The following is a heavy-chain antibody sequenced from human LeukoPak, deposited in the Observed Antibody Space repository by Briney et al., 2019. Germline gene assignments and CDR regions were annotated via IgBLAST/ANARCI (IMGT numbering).Heavy chain of an antibody. CDR2: IYTSGST. V-gene: IGHV4-4*07. J-gene: IGHJ2*01. Sequence: PSETLSLTCTVSGGSISSYYWSWIRPPAGEGLEWIGRIYTSGSTNYNPSLKSRVTMSVDTSKNQFSLKLSSVTAADTPVYYCARDQRYYDSSGYYPSYWYFDLWGRGTLVTVSS. CDR3: ARDQRYYDSSGYYPSYWYFDL. CDR1: GGSISSYY. D-gene: IGHD3-22*01.